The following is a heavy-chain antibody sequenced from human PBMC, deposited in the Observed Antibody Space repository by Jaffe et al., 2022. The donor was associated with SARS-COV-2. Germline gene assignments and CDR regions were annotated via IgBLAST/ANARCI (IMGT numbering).Heavy chain of an antibody. CDR2: INPSGGST. D-gene: IGHD4-4*01. Sequence: QVQLVQSGAEVKKPGASVKVSCKASGYTFTSYYMHWVRQAPGQGLEWMGIINPSGGSTSYAQKLQGRVTMTRDTSTSTVYMELSSLRSEDTAVYYCASGSRRDGYSSYWGQGTLVTVSS. CDR1: GYTFTSYY. V-gene: IGHV1-46*04. J-gene: IGHJ4*02. CDR3: ASGSRRDGYSSY.